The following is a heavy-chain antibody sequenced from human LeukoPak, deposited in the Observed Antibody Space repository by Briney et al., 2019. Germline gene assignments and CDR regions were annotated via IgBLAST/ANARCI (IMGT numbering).Heavy chain of an antibody. D-gene: IGHD3-3*01. CDR1: GFTFSSYN. V-gene: IGHV3-21*01. J-gene: IGHJ4*02. Sequence: GGSLRLSCAASGFTFSSYNMNWVRQAPGKGLEWVSSISSSSRYIYHADSVKGRFTISRDNAKNSLYLQMNSLRAEDTAVYYCARAHITIFGVVTYPFDYWGQGTLVTVSS. CDR3: ARAHITIFGVVTYPFDY. CDR2: ISSSSRYI.